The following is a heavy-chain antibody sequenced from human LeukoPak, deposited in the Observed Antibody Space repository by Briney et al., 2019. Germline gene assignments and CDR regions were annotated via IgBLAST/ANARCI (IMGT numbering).Heavy chain of an antibody. CDR3: ASFNVILIGYYSY. V-gene: IGHV3-23*01. CDR2: ISGSGGST. Sequence: PGGSLRLSCAASGFTFSSYAMSWVRQAPGKGLEWVSAISGSGGSTYYADSVKGRFTISRDNSKNTLYLQMNSLRAEDTVVYYCASFNVILIGYYSYWGQGTLVTVSS. D-gene: IGHD3-9*01. CDR1: GFTFSSYA. J-gene: IGHJ4*02.